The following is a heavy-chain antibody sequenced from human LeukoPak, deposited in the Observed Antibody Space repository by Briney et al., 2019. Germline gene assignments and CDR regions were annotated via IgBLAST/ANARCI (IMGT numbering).Heavy chain of an antibody. Sequence: SETLSLTCTVSGGSISSSSYYWGWIRQPPGKGLEWIGSNYYSGSTYYNPSLKSRVTISVDTSKNQLSLKLSSVTAADTAVYYCAGAPDDYYDSSGYYYAGNAFDIWGRGTMVTVSS. CDR1: GGSISSSSYY. J-gene: IGHJ3*02. CDR3: AGAPDDYYDSSGYYYAGNAFDI. CDR2: NYYSGST. V-gene: IGHV4-39*01. D-gene: IGHD3-22*01.